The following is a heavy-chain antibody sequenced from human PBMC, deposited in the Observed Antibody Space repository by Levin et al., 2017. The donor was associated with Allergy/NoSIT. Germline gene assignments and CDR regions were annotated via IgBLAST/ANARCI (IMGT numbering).Heavy chain of an antibody. V-gene: IGHV3-23*01. CDR3: AKVQVGYCSGGSCYFDY. CDR2: ISGSGGST. J-gene: IGHJ4*02. Sequence: LSLTCAASGFTFSSYAMSWVRQAPGKGLEWVSAISGSGGSTYYADSVKGRFTISRDNSKNTLYLQMNSLRAEDTAVYYCAKVQVGYCSGGSCYFDYWGQGTLVTVSS. D-gene: IGHD2-15*01. CDR1: GFTFSSYA.